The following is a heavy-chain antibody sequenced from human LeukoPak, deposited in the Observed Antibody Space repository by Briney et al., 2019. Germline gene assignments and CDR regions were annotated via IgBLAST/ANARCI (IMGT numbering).Heavy chain of an antibody. Sequence: SETLSLTCTVSGYAIRSGYYWGWIRQPPGKGLAWLGSIYHGGSTYYNPSLESRVTISVDTSKNQFSLKLSSVTAADTAVYYCARVGDTAGTTWSFDYWGQGTLVTVSS. V-gene: IGHV4-38-2*02. D-gene: IGHD5-18*01. CDR2: IYHGGST. J-gene: IGHJ4*02. CDR3: ARVGDTAGTTWSFDY. CDR1: GYAIRSGYY.